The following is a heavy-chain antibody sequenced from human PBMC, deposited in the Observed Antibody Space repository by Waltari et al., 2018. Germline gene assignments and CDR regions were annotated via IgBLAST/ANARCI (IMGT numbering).Heavy chain of an antibody. CDR2: ISWDGGSI. D-gene: IGHD6-19*01. CDR1: GFTFDDYA. CDR3: AKDKADSSGWYYFDY. J-gene: IGHJ4*02. V-gene: IGHV3-43D*04. Sequence: EVQLVESGGVVVQPGGSLRLSCAASGFTFDDYAMHWVRQAPGKGLEWVSLISWDGGSIYYADSVKGRFTISRDNIKISLDLQMNSLRAEDTALYYCAKDKADSSGWYYFDYWGQGTLVTVSS.